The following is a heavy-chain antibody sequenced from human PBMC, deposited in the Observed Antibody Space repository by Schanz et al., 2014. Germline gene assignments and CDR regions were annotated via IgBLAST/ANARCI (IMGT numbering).Heavy chain of an antibody. CDR2: IIPILGIA. CDR3: ARSNYYDNSDYYNSFDY. Sequence: QVQLVQSGAEVKKPGSSVKVSCKASGGTFSSYSISWVRQAPGQGLEWMGRIIPILGIANYAQQFQGRVTFTADKSSDTAYMDLSSLRPEDTAVYYCARSNYYDNSDYYNSFDYWGQGTLVTVSS. D-gene: IGHD3-22*01. CDR1: GGTFSSYS. J-gene: IGHJ4*02. V-gene: IGHV1-69*02.